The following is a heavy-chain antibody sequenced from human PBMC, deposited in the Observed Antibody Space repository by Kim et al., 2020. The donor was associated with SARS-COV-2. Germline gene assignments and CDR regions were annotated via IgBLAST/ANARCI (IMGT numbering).Heavy chain of an antibody. CDR1: GGSFSGYY. J-gene: IGHJ4*02. V-gene: IGHV4-34*01. D-gene: IGHD3-16*02. CDR2: INHSGST. Sequence: SETLSLTCAVYGGSFSGYYWSWIRQPPGKGLEWIGEINHSGSTNYNPSLKSRVTISVDTSKNQFSLKLSSVTAADTAVYYCARVGMIYDYVWGSYRHPFDYWGQGTLVTVSS. CDR3: ARVGMIYDYVWGSYRHPFDY.